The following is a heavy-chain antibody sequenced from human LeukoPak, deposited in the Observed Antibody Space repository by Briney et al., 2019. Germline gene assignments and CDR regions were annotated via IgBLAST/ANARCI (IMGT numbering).Heavy chain of an antibody. CDR3: ARYPRALTGYYTFDY. CDR1: GFTFSSYS. CDR2: ISSSSSYI. J-gene: IGHJ4*02. V-gene: IGHV3-21*01. D-gene: IGHD3-9*01. Sequence: PGGSLRLSCAASGFTFSSYSMNWVRQAPGKGLEWVSSISSSSSYIYYADSVKGRFTISRDNAKNSLYLQMNSLRAEDTAVYYCARYPRALTGYYTFDYWGQGTLVTVSS.